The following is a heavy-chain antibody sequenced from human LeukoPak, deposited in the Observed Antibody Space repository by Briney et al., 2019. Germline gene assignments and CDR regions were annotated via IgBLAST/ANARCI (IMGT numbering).Heavy chain of an antibody. Sequence: PGGSLRLSCAASGFTFSSYWMHWVRQAPGKGLVWVSRINSDGSSTSYADSVKGRFTISRDNAKNTLYLQMNSLRAEDTAVYYCATLRYCSGGSCYSPPWGQGTLVTVSS. CDR3: ATLRYCSGGSCYSPP. V-gene: IGHV3-74*01. CDR2: INSDGSST. D-gene: IGHD2-15*01. CDR1: GFTFSSYW. J-gene: IGHJ5*02.